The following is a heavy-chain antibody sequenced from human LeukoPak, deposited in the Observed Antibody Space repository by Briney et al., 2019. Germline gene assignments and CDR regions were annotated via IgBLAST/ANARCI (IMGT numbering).Heavy chain of an antibody. CDR3: ARTEALSGTALAY. Sequence: SVKVSCKASGGGFSSYLFTWVRQARGQGLEWMGGITPLLGKTSNAERFQGRVTITTDEATRTEYMELSSLRSEDTAVYYCARTEALSGTALAYWGQGTLVTVSS. V-gene: IGHV1-69*16. J-gene: IGHJ4*02. CDR2: ITPLLGKT. D-gene: IGHD1-7*01. CDR1: GGGFSSYL.